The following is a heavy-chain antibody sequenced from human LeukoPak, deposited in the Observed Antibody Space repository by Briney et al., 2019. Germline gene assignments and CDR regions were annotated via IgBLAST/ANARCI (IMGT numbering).Heavy chain of an antibody. Sequence: SETLSLTCTVSGGSISSSSYYWGWIRQPPGKGLEWIGSIYYSGSTYYNPSLKSRVTISVDTSKNQFSLKLSSVTAADTAVYYCASLGQGTWKPVWGQGTMVTVSS. V-gene: IGHV4-39*07. CDR3: ASLGQGTWKPV. CDR1: GGSISSSSYY. D-gene: IGHD1-1*01. CDR2: IYYSGST. J-gene: IGHJ3*01.